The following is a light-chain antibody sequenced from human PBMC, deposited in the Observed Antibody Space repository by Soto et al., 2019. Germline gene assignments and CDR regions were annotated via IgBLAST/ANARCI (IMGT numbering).Light chain of an antibody. CDR2: GAS. CDR3: QHYGSALFT. CDR1: QSFRSSY. Sequence: EIVLTQSPGTLSLSPGERATLSCRASQSFRSSYLAWYQQKPGQAPRLLIYGASSRATGIPDRFSGSGSGTDFTLIISSLEPEDFALYYCQHYGSALFTFGPGTKVDVK. V-gene: IGKV3-20*01. J-gene: IGKJ3*01.